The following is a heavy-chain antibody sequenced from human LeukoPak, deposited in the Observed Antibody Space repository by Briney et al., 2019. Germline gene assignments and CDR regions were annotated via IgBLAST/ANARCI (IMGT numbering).Heavy chain of an antibody. CDR1: GGSMSSYY. CDR3: ARGARAGYNLEPFDY. D-gene: IGHD5-24*01. V-gene: IGHV4-59*08. CDR2: IYYSGST. J-gene: IGHJ4*02. Sequence: SETLSLTCTVSGGSMSSYYWSWIRQPPGKGLKKIGYIYYSGSTKYNPSLKSRVTISVDTSKNQFSLKLSSVTAADTAVYCARGARAGYNLEPFDYWGQGTLVTVS.